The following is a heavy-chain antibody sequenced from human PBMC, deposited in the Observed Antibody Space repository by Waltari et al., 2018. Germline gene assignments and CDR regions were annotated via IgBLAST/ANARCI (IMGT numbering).Heavy chain of an antibody. CDR3: ARVATKTYSSPVPGRPYYYGMDV. J-gene: IGHJ6*02. Sequence: EEQLVESGGGLAQPGESLRLSCAASGFTFSRYWMDWVRQAPGKGLVVVSRIIRDGSTRTYSDSVKGRFTISRDNAKNTLYVQMNRLRAEDTAVYYCARVATKTYSSPVPGRPYYYGMDVWGQGTTVTVSS. D-gene: IGHD3-22*01. V-gene: IGHV3-74*01. CDR2: IIRDGSTR. CDR1: GFTFSRYW.